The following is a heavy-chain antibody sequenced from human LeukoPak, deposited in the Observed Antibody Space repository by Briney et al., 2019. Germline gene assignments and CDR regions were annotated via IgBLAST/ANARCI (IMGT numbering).Heavy chain of an antibody. CDR3: ARGGLSTDWIDY. CDR2: ISAYNGNT. J-gene: IGHJ4*02. Sequence: ASVKVSCKTSGYTFSNYGFTWVRQAPGQGREWMGWISAYNGNTNYAQRFQDRVTMTTETTTSTAYMQLRSLGSDDTAVYYCARGGLSTDWIDYWGQGTLVTVSS. V-gene: IGHV1-18*01. CDR1: GYTFSNYG. D-gene: IGHD1-1*01.